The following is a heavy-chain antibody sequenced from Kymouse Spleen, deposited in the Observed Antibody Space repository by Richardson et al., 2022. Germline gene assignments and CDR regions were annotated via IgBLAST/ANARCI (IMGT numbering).Heavy chain of an antibody. Sequence: EVQLVESGGGLVKPGGSLRLSCAASGFTFSNAWMSWVRQAPGKGLEWVGRIKSKTDGGTTDYAAPVKGRFTISRDDSKNTLYLQMNSLKTEDTAVYYCTTARYNWNPRAFDIWGQGTMVTVSS. J-gene: IGHJ3*02. CDR2: IKSKTDGGTT. CDR3: TTARYNWNPRAFDI. D-gene: IGHD1-20*01,IGHD1-7*01. V-gene: IGHV3-15*01. CDR1: GFTFSNAW.